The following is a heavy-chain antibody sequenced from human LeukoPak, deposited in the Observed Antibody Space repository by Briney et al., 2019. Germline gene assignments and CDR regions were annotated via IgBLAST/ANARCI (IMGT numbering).Heavy chain of an antibody. CDR3: ASYCSSTSCYDFRDY. CDR1: GGSIRRGDYY. D-gene: IGHD2-2*01. J-gene: IGHJ4*02. Sequence: PSQTLSLTCTVSGGSIRRGDYYWSWIRQPPGKGLEWIGYIYYSGCTYYNPSLKSRVTISVDTSKNQFSLKLSSVTAADTAVYYCASYCSSTSCYDFRDYWGQGTLVTVSS. CDR2: IYYSGCT. V-gene: IGHV4-30-4*01.